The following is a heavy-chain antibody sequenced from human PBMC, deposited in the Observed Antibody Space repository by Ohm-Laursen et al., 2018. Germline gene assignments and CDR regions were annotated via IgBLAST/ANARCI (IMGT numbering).Heavy chain of an antibody. V-gene: IGHV3-72*01. D-gene: IGHD4/OR15-4a*01. J-gene: IGHJ6*02. Sequence: SLRLSCAASGFTFSDHYMDWVRQAPGKGLEWVARIRNTANSYTTEYAASVRGRFTISRDDSRNSLFLQMISLKTEDTAVYFCARGASAIYAYYFAMDVWGQGTTVTVSS. CDR2: IRNTANSYTT. CDR3: ARGASAIYAYYFAMDV. CDR1: GFTFSDHY.